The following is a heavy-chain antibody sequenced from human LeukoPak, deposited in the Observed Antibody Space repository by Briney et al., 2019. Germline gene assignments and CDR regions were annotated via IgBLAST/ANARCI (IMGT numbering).Heavy chain of an antibody. J-gene: IGHJ4*02. CDR2: IQYDGSNK. CDR1: GFTFSNYG. Sequence: PGGSPRLSCAASGFTFSNYGMHWVRQAPGKGLEWVAFIQYDGSNKYYADSVKGRFTISRDNSKNTLYLQMNSLRAEDTAVYYCARMYGDYFDYWGQGTLITVSS. CDR3: ARMYGDYFDY. V-gene: IGHV3-30*12. D-gene: IGHD4-17*01.